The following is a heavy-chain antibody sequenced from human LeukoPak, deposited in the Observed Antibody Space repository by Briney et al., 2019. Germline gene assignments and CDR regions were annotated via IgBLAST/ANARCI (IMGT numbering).Heavy chain of an antibody. CDR1: GGTFSSYA. J-gene: IGHJ4*02. Sequence: SVKVSCKASGGTFSSYAISWVRQAPGQGLEWMGRIIPIFGTANYAQKFQGRVTITTDESTSTVYMELSSLRSEDTAVYYCARTLYSGSYYPDYWGQGTLVTVSS. CDR2: IIPIFGTA. V-gene: IGHV1-69*05. CDR3: ARTLYSGSYYPDY. D-gene: IGHD1-26*01.